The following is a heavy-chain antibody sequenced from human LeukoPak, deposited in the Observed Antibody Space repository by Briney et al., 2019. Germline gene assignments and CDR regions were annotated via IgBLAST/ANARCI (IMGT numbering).Heavy chain of an antibody. D-gene: IGHD3-10*01. CDR2: IYYSGST. CDR3: ASGDPYGYGSGNDY. V-gene: IGHV4-59*01. CDR1: GGSISSYY. Sequence: SETLSLTCTVSGGSISSYYWSWIRQPSGKGLEWIGYIYYSGSTNYNPSLKSRVTISVDTSKNQFSLKLSSVTAADTAVYYCASGDPYGYGSGNDYWGQGTLVTVSS. J-gene: IGHJ4*02.